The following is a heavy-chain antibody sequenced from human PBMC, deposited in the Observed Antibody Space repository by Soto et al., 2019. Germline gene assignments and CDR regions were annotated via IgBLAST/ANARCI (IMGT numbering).Heavy chain of an antibody. CDR3: TRDYYDGSASYGSDL. J-gene: IGHJ3*01. CDR1: GYTFTDYY. CDR2: INPHSSGA. V-gene: IGHV1-2*04. D-gene: IGHD3-22*01. Sequence: ASVKVSCKASGYTFTDYYIHWVRQAPGQGLEWMGWINPHSSGANIAQKFEGWVPLARDTSVRTVYMEMGWLKSNDPAVYSCTRDYYDGSASYGSDLWGQGTLVTVSS.